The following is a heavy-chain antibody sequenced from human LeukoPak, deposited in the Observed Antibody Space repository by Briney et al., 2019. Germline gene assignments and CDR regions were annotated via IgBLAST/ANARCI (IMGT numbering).Heavy chain of an antibody. Sequence: GESLKISCKGSGYSFTSYWIGWVRQMPGKGLEWMGIIYPGDSDTRYSPSFQGQVTISADKSISTAYLQWSSLKASDTAMYYCARRKRGRGGTYYDFWSGYQDYYYMDVWGKGTTVTVSS. V-gene: IGHV5-51*01. CDR3: ARRKRGRGGTYYDFWSGYQDYYYMDV. D-gene: IGHD3-3*01. CDR2: IYPGDSDT. CDR1: GYSFTSYW. J-gene: IGHJ6*03.